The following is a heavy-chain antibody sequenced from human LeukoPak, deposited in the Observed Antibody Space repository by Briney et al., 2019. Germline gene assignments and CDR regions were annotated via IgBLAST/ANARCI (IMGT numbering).Heavy chain of an antibody. V-gene: IGHV4-59*01. CDR3: ARDSEVGWHTNWFDP. CDR2: IYYSGST. J-gene: IGHJ5*02. D-gene: IGHD1-26*01. Sequence: ASETLSLTCTVSGGSISSYYWSWIRQPPGKGLEWIGYIYYSGSTNYNPSLKSRVTISVDTSKNQFSLKLSSVTAADTAVYYCARDSEVGWHTNWFDPWGQGTLVTVSS. CDR1: GGSISSYY.